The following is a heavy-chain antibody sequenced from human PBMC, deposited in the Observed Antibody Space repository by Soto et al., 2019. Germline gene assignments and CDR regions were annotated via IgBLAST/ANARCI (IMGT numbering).Heavy chain of an antibody. CDR3: ARGEDAFFYYGLDV. CDR2: IYDTGISGYTPST. CDR1: GGSITSSY. Sequence: KTSETLFLTCTVSGGSITSSYWSWIRRPPGKGLEWIAYIYDTGISGYTPSTSYNPSLKSRVTMSVDTSKSQFSLKLTSVTAADTAVYYCARGEDAFFYYGLDVWGQGITVTVSS. V-gene: IGHV4-59*01. J-gene: IGHJ6*02.